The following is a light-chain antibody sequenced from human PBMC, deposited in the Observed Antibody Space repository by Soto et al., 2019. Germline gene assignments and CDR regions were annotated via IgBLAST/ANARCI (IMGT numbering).Light chain of an antibody. V-gene: IGKV3-20*01. CDR2: NAA. CDR3: QQYASSLLT. CDR1: QSVRSSY. Sequence: EIVLTQSPGTLSLSPGERATLSCRASQSVRSSYLAWYQQKPGQAPRLLMYNAATRATGIPDRFSGSGSGTDFTLTISRLEPEDFAVYYCQQYASSLLTFGGGTKVEIK. J-gene: IGKJ4*01.